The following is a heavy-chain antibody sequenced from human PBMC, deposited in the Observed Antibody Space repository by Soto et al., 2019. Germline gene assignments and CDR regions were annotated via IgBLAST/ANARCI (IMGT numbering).Heavy chain of an antibody. CDR2: ISGSGGST. V-gene: IGHV3-23*01. D-gene: IGHD4-17*01. J-gene: IGHJ6*04. Sequence: EVQLLESGGGLVQPGGSLRLSCAASGFTFSSYAMSWVRQAPGKGLEWVSAISGSGGSTYYADSVKGRFTISRDNSKNPLYLQMNSLRAADTAVYYCAKNLPPPQKATVTAPRDGLDVWGKGTTVTVAS. CDR3: AKNLPPPQKATVTAPRDGLDV. CDR1: GFTFSSYA.